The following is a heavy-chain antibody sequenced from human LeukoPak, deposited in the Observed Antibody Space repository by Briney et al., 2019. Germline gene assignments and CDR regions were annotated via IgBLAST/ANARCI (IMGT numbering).Heavy chain of an antibody. D-gene: IGHD5-12*01. Sequence: QPGGSPRLSCAASGFTFSNYWMHWVRQAPGKGLVWVARVNSDGSGTTYADSVKGRFTISRDNAKNTLYLQMNSLRAEDTAIYYCARESKYSGYPFDYWGQGTLVTVSS. CDR3: ARESKYSGYPFDY. J-gene: IGHJ4*02. CDR1: GFTFSNYW. CDR2: VNSDGSGT. V-gene: IGHV3-74*01.